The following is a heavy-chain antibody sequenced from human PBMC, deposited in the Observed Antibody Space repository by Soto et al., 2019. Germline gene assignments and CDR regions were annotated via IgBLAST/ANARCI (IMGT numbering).Heavy chain of an antibody. D-gene: IGHD3-3*01. V-gene: IGHV4-34*01. CDR2: INHSGST. Sequence: SETLSLTCAVYGGSFSGYYWSWIRQPPGKGLEWIGEINHSGSTNYNPSLKSRVTISVDTSKNQFSLKLSSVTAADTAVYYCARVTPLNYDCWSGPRSGMDVWGQGTTVTVSS. CDR3: ARVTPLNYDCWSGPRSGMDV. CDR1: GGSFSGYY. J-gene: IGHJ6*02.